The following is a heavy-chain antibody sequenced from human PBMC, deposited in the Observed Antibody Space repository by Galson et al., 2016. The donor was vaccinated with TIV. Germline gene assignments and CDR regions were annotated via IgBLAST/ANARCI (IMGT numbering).Heavy chain of an antibody. V-gene: IGHV1-46*03. CDR1: GYTFTSYY. J-gene: IGHJ3*02. D-gene: IGHD1-26*01. CDR2: INPSGGST. CDR3: AIPWGELFGLGSLDI. Sequence: SVKVSCKASGYTFTSYYMHWVRQAPGRGLEWMGIINPSGGSTTYAQKFQGRVTMTRDTSTATVYMELSSLRNEDTAVYYCAIPWGELFGLGSLDIWGQGTMVTV.